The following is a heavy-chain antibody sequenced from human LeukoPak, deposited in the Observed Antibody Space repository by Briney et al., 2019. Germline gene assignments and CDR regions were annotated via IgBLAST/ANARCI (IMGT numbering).Heavy chain of an antibody. CDR2: ISYDGSNK. J-gene: IGHJ4*02. CDR3: ARGGDYGVFGYFDY. V-gene: IGHV3-30*04. Sequence: PGGSLRLSCAASGFTFSSYAMHWVRQAPGKGLEWVAVISYDGSNKYYADSVKGRFTISRDNAKNSLYLQMNSLRAEDTAVYYCARGGDYGVFGYFDYWGQGTLVTVSS. D-gene: IGHD4-17*01. CDR1: GFTFSSYA.